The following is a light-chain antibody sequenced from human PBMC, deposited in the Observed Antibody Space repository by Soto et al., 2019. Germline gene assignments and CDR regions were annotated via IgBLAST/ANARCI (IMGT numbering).Light chain of an antibody. Sequence: QSVLTQPPSVSGAPGQRVTISCTGSSSNIGAGYDVHWYQQLPGTAPKLLIFGNNNRPSGVPDRFSGSKSGTSASLAITGLQADDEADYYCQSYDNGLSSWVFGGGTKLTVL. CDR3: QSYDNGLSSWV. CDR2: GNN. J-gene: IGLJ2*01. V-gene: IGLV1-40*01. CDR1: SSNIGAGYD.